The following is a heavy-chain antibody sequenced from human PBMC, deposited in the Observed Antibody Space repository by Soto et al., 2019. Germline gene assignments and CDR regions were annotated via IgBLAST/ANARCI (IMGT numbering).Heavy chain of an antibody. CDR3: AKTTGASYIWHGMDV. Sequence: QVQLVKSGAEVKKPGSSVKVSCKASGGSFNSYAISWVRQAPGQGLEWLGGIIPIFGSANYAQKFQGRLTITADESTSTAYMDLSSLTTEDTAVYYCAKTTGASYIWHGMDVWGQGTTVTVSS. J-gene: IGHJ6*02. V-gene: IGHV1-69*01. CDR2: IIPIFGSA. CDR1: GGSFNSYA. D-gene: IGHD1-1*01.